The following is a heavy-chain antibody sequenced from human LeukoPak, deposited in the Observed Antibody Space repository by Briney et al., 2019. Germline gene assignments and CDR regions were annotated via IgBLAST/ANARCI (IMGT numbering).Heavy chain of an antibody. CDR3: ARETQVYYFDY. J-gene: IGHJ4*02. CDR1: GFTFISNW. V-gene: IGHV3-7*03. Sequence: GGSLGLSCAASGFTFISNWMSGVRQAPGKGLEWVAKIKQDGSEKYYVDSVKGRFTISRDNAKNSLYLQVNSLSAEDTAVYYCARETQVYYFDYWGQGTLVTVSS. CDR2: IKQDGSEK.